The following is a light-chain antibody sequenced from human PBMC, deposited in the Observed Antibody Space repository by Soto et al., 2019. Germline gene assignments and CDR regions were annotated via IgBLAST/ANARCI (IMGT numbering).Light chain of an antibody. CDR3: QHYSNWPPHT. CDR2: DAF. Sequence: EIVMTQSPATLSVSPGESATLSCRAGQSVSSNLAWYQQKPGQAPRLLIYDAFTRATGIPARFSVSVSGTEFTLTISSLQAEDFAVYYFQHYSNWPPHTFGGGTKVEIK. J-gene: IGKJ4*01. V-gene: IGKV3D-15*01. CDR1: QSVSSN.